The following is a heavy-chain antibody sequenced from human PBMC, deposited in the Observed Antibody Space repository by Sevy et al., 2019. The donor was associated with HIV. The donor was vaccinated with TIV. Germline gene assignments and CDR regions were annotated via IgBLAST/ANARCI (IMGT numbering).Heavy chain of an antibody. Sequence: GGSLRLSCGASGFTFGSYWMHWVRRVPGKGLEWVSRISDDGRSTTYADSVRGRFTISRDNAKNTLYLQMNGLRADDTAVYYCARDSVTVSGIVLYALDIWGQGTMVTVSS. V-gene: IGHV3-74*01. D-gene: IGHD3-3*01. CDR3: ARDSVTVSGIVLYALDI. J-gene: IGHJ3*02. CDR1: GFTFGSYW. CDR2: ISDDGRST.